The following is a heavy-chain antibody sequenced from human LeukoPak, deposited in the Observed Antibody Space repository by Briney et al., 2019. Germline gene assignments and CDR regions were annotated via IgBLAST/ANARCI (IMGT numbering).Heavy chain of an antibody. D-gene: IGHD3-16*01. CDR2: ISYDGSNK. CDR3: TWGLIEVSFVDY. V-gene: IGHV3-30*03. J-gene: IGHJ4*02. Sequence: GGSLRLSCAASGFTFSSYGMHWVRQAPGKGLEWVAVISYDGSNKYYADSVKGRFTISRDNSKNTLYLQMNSLRADDTAVYYCTWGLIEVSFVDYWGQGTLVTVSS. CDR1: GFTFSSYG.